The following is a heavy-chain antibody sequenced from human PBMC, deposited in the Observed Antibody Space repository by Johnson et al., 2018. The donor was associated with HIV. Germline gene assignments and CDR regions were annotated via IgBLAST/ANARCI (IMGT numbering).Heavy chain of an antibody. CDR1: GFIFRNYW. D-gene: IGHD3-10*01. CDR2: MYSDGSDT. J-gene: IGHJ3*02. Sequence: VQLVESGGGLVQPGGSLRLSCAASGFIFRNYWMHWVRQAPGKGLVWVARMYSDGSDTAYADSVKGRFTISRDNAKRTLYLQMNSLRAEDTAVYYCAKCGDADAFDIWGQGTMVTVSS. CDR3: AKCGDADAFDI. V-gene: IGHV3-74*03.